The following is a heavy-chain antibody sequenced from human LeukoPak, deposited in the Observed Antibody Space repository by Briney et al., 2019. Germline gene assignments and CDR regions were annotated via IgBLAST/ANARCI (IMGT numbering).Heavy chain of an antibody. V-gene: IGHV1-2*02. CDR1: GYTFTGYY. Sequence: ASLKVSCKASGYTFTGYYMHWVRQAPGQGLEWMGWINPNSGGTNYAQKFQGRVTMTRDTSISTAYMELSRLRSDDTAVYYCARESADYYDSSGYYYLVYYFDYWVQGTLVTVSS. CDR2: INPNSGGT. D-gene: IGHD3-22*01. J-gene: IGHJ4*02. CDR3: ARESADYYDSSGYYYLVYYFDY.